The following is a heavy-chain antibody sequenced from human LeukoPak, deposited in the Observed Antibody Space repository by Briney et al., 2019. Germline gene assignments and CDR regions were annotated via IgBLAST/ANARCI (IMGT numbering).Heavy chain of an antibody. V-gene: IGHV3-30*04. CDR3: ARDQPVFGVVIMPPAY. Sequence: SGGSLRLSCAASGFTFSSYAMHWVRQAPGKGLEWVAVISYDGSNKYYADSVKGRFTISRDNSKNTLYLQMNSLRAEDTAVYYCARDQPVFGVVIMPPAYWGQGTLVTVSP. D-gene: IGHD3-3*01. CDR1: GFTFSSYA. CDR2: ISYDGSNK. J-gene: IGHJ4*02.